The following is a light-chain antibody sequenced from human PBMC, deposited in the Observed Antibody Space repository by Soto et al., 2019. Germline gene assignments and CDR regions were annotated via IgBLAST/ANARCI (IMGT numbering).Light chain of an antibody. CDR2: GAS. J-gene: IGKJ1*01. Sequence: EIVLTQSPATLSLSPGERATLSCRASQSVNSNYLVWYQQKRGQAPRLLIYGASSRATGIPDRFSGSGSGTDFTLTISRLEPEDFAVYYCQESPRTFGQGTKVDIK. V-gene: IGKV3-20*01. CDR3: QESPRT. CDR1: QSVNSNY.